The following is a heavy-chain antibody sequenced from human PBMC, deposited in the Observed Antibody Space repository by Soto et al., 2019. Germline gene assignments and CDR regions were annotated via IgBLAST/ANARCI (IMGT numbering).Heavy chain of an antibody. CDR2: ISHSGST. CDR1: GYSISSGYF. Sequence: PSETLSLTCVVSGYSISSGYFWGWIRQPPGKGLEWIGTISHSGSTYSNPSLKSRVVISLDTSKNQFSLKLRSVTAADTAVYYCARDRRYYGSGRSNGMDVWGKGTTVTVSS. CDR3: ARDRRYYGSGRSNGMDV. V-gene: IGHV4-38-2*02. J-gene: IGHJ6*04. D-gene: IGHD3-10*01.